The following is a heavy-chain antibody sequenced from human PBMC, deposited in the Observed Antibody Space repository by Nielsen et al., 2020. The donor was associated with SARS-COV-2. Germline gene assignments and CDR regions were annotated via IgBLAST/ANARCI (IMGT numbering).Heavy chain of an antibody. D-gene: IGHD3-22*01. J-gene: IGHJ3*02. CDR3: ARAPITMIVVVNAFDI. CDR2: IYYSGST. CDR1: GGSISSYY. Sequence: SETLSLTCTVSGGSISSYYWSWIRQHPGKSLEWIGYIYYSGSTYYNPSLKSRVTISVDTSKNQFSLKLSSVTAADTAVYYCARAPITMIVVVNAFDIWGQGTMVTVSS. V-gene: IGHV4-59*06.